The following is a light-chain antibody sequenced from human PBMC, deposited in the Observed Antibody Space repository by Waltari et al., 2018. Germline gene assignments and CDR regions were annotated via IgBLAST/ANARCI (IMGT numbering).Light chain of an antibody. V-gene: IGLV2-23*01. CDR2: EDS. J-gene: IGLJ2*01. Sequence: QSALTQPASVSGSPGQSITISCTGTSSDVGCYNLVSWYQQHPGKAPKLMIYEDSKRPSGVSNRFSGSKSGNTASLTISGLQAEDEADYYCCSYAGSRVVFGGGTKLTVL. CDR1: SSDVGCYNL. CDR3: CSYAGSRVV.